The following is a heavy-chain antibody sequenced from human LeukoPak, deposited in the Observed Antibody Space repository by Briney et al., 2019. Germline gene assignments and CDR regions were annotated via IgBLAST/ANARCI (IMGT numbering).Heavy chain of an antibody. J-gene: IGHJ4*02. CDR2: INPSGGST. CDR3: ARWTGTTGLDY. Sequence: ASVKVSCKASGYSFSSYYMHWVRQAPGQGLEWMGIINPSGGSTTYAQKFQGRVTMTRDTSTTTVYMELSSLKSEDTAVYYRARWTGTTGLDYWGQGTLVTVSS. V-gene: IGHV1-46*01. CDR1: GYSFSSYY. D-gene: IGHD1-1*01.